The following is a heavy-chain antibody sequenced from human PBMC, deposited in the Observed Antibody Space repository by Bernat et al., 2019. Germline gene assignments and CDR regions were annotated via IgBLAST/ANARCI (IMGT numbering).Heavy chain of an antibody. CDR2: IGGSDGNT. J-gene: IGHJ4*02. Sequence: EVQLLESGGGLVQPGGSLRLSCAASGFTFSNYAMSWVRQAPGKGLEWVSAIGGSDGNTYYADSVTGRFTISRDNSKNILYLQMNSLRAEDTAVYSCSRPGGSYVLRGFDSWGQGTLVTVSS. V-gene: IGHV3-23*01. CDR1: GFTFSNYA. D-gene: IGHD1-26*01. CDR3: SRPGGSYVLRGFDS.